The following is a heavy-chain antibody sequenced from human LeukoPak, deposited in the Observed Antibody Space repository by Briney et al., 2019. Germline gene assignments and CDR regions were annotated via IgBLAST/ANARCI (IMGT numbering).Heavy chain of an antibody. CDR2: IYSGGST. J-gene: IGHJ4*02. Sequence: GGSLRLSCAASGFTVSSNYMSWVRQAPGKGLEWVSVIYSGGSTYYADSVKGRFTISRDNSKNTLYLQMNSLRAEDTAVYYCASSFIYSSGCDYWGQGTLVTVSS. CDR3: ASSFIYSSGCDY. V-gene: IGHV3-53*01. D-gene: IGHD6-19*01. CDR1: GFTVSSNY.